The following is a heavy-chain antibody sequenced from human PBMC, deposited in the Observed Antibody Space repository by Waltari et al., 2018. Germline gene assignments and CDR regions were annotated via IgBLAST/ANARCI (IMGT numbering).Heavy chain of an antibody. CDR2: INPNSGGT. Sequence: GQGLEWMGRINPNSGGTNYAQKFQGRVTMTRDTSISTAYMELSRLRSDDTAVYYCARERGDFSDWYFDLWGRGTLVTVSS. J-gene: IGHJ2*01. CDR3: ARERGDFSDWYFDL. V-gene: IGHV1-2*06.